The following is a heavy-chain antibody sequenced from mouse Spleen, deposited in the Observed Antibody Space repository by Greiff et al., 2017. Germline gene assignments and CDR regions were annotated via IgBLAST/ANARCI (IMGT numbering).Heavy chain of an antibody. V-gene: IGHV5-6-2*01. D-gene: IGHD2-3*01. CDR3: ARRGDGYPSLAMDY. CDR1: GFTFSSYA. Sequence: VQVVESGGGLVKPGGSLKLSCAASGFTFSSYAMSWVRQTPEKRLAWVAAINSNGGSTYYPDTVKDRFTISRDNAKNTLYLQMSSLRSEDTALYYCARRGDGYPSLAMDYWGQGTSVTVSS. CDR2: INSNGGST. J-gene: IGHJ4*01.